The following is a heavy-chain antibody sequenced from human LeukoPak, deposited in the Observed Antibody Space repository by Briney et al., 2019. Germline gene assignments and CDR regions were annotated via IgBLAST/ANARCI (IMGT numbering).Heavy chain of an antibody. CDR2: IYSGGST. CDR1: GFTVSSNY. D-gene: IGHD4-23*01. CDR3: ARDKDYGGPGSGYGMDV. J-gene: IGHJ6*02. V-gene: IGHV3-53*01. Sequence: PGGSLRLSCAASGFTVSSNYMSWVRQAPGKGLERVSVIYSGGSTYYADSVKGRFTISRDNSKNTLYLQMNSLRAEDTAVYYCARDKDYGGPGSGYGMDVWGQGTTVTVSS.